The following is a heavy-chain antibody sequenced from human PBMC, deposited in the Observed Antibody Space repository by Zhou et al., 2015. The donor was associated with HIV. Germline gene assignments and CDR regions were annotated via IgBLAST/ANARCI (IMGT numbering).Heavy chain of an antibody. CDR2: IIPIFGTA. V-gene: IGHV1-69*01. CDR1: GGTFSSYA. Sequence: QVQLVQSGAEVKKPGSSVKVSCKASGGTFSSYAISWVRQAPGQGLEWMGGIIPIFGTANYAQKFQGRVTITADESTSTAYMELSSLRSEDTAVYYCASVYYDYVWGSYRSGYYYMDVWGKGTTVTVSS. CDR3: ASVYYDYVWGSYRSGYYYMDV. D-gene: IGHD3-16*02. J-gene: IGHJ6*03.